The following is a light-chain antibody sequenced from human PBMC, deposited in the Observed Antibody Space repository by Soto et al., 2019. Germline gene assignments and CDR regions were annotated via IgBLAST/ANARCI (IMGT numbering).Light chain of an antibody. J-gene: IGLJ1*01. Sequence: QSALTQPASVSGSPGQSITISCTGTSSDVGGYNYVSWYQQHPGKAPKLMIYEVSNRPSGVSNRFSGSKSGNTASLTISGLQAEDEADYHCSSYTSSSTPVFGTGTKVTVL. CDR1: SSDVGGYNY. CDR3: SSYTSSSTPV. CDR2: EVS. V-gene: IGLV2-14*01.